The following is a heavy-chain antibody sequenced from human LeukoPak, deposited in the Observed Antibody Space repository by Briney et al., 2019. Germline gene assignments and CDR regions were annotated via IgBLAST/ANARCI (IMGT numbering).Heavy chain of an antibody. CDR2: IYYSGST. D-gene: IGHD5-18*01. J-gene: IGHJ4*02. CDR3: ARERAAMDS. Sequence: PSETLSLTCIVSGGSIRGDYWSWIRQPPGKGLEWIGYIYYSGSTNYNPSLKSRVTISVDTSKNQFSLKLSSVTAADTAVYFCARERAAMDSWGQGTLVTVSS. CDR1: GGSIRGDY. V-gene: IGHV4-59*01.